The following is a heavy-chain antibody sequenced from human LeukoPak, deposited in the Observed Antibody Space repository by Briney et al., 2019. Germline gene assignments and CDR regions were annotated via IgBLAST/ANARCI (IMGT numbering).Heavy chain of an antibody. V-gene: IGHV1-69*04. CDR1: GSTFSSYA. Sequence: SVKVSCKASGSTFSSYAISWVRQAPGQGLEWMGRIIPILGIANYAQKFQGRVTITADKSTSTAYMELSSLRSEDTAVYYCARGAPGGSCGYWGQGTLVTVSS. CDR2: IIPILGIA. D-gene: IGHD2-15*01. J-gene: IGHJ4*02. CDR3: ARGAPGGSCGY.